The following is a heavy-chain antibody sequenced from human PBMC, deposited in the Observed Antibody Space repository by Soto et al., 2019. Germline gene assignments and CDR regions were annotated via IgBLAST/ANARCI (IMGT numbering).Heavy chain of an antibody. V-gene: IGHV1-46*03. CDR2: INPSGGST. Sequence: ASVKVSCKASGYTFTSYYMHWVRRAPGQGLEWMGIINPSGGSTSYAQKFQGRVTMTRDTSTSTVYMELSSLRSEDTAVYYCASVGIAAACTFEPWGQGTLVTVYS. J-gene: IGHJ5*02. CDR1: GYTFTSYY. CDR3: ASVGIAAACTFEP. D-gene: IGHD6-13*01.